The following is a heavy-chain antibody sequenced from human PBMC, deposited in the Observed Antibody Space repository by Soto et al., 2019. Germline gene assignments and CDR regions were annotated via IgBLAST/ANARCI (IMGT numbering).Heavy chain of an antibody. J-gene: IGHJ3*02. CDR2: ISYDGSNK. CDR3: TTDLTFFVPDLGPAFDI. Sequence: LRLSCAASGFTFSSYGMHWVRQAPGKGLEWVAVISYDGSNKYYADSVKGRFTISRDNSKNTLYLQMNSLRAEDTAVYYCTTDLTFFVPDLGPAFDIWGQGTMVTVSS. V-gene: IGHV3-30*03. CDR1: GFTFSSYG. D-gene: IGHD3-3*02.